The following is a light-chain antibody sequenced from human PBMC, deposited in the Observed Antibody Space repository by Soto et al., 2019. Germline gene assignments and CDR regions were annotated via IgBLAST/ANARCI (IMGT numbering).Light chain of an antibody. CDR1: QSVTSNY. CDR3: QQYGSSPGT. Sequence: ETVLTQSPGTLSLSPGERATLSCRASQSVTSNYLAWYQQKPGQSPRLLIYGASNRATGTPDRFSRSGSGTDFTLTISRLEPEDFGLYHCQQYGSSPGTFGQGTKVEVK. V-gene: IGKV3-20*01. CDR2: GAS. J-gene: IGKJ1*01.